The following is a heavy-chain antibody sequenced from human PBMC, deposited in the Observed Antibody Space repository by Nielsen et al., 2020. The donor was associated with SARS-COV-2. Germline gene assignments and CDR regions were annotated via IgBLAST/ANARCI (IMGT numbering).Heavy chain of an antibody. Sequence: GGSLRLSCAASGFTFNNYAMHWVRQAPGKGLEWVAVIWYDGSNKYHADSVKGRFTISRDNSKNTLYLQMNSLRGEDTAVYYCARDPNSYGRDDYYYYMDVWGKGTTVTVSS. D-gene: IGHD5-18*01. CDR3: ARDPNSYGRDDYYYYMDV. CDR1: GFTFNNYA. V-gene: IGHV3-33*01. J-gene: IGHJ6*03. CDR2: IWYDGSNK.